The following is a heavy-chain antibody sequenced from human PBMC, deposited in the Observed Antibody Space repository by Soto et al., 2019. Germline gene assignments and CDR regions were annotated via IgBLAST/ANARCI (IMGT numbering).Heavy chain of an antibody. Sequence: GASVKVSCKASGYTFTNYDVRWVRQATGQGLEWMGWMNPGSGDTGYAQKFQGRVTMTRDISIATAYMELNSLTSEDTALYYCVRFESFGSLNWFDPWGQGTLVTVYS. D-gene: IGHD5-18*01. V-gene: IGHV1-8*01. CDR2: MNPGSGDT. J-gene: IGHJ5*02. CDR1: GYTFTNYD. CDR3: VRFESFGSLNWFDP.